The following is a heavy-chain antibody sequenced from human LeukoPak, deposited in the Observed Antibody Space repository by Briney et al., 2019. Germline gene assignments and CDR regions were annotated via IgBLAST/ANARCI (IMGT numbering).Heavy chain of an antibody. CDR3: ARVLGYCSGGSCYGYFDY. V-gene: IGHV4-59*08. CDR1: GGSISSYY. J-gene: IGHJ4*02. CDR2: IYNSGST. D-gene: IGHD2-15*01. Sequence: SETLSRTCTVSGGSISSYYWNWIRQPPGKGLEWIGYIYNSGSTNNKPSLKSRVTISVDTSKNQFSLKLSSVTAADTAVYYCARVLGYCSGGSCYGYFDYWGQGTLVTVSS.